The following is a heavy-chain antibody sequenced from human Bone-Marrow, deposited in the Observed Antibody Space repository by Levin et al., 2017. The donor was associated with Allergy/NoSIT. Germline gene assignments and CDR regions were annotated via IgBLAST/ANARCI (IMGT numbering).Heavy chain of an antibody. D-gene: IGHD4-17*01. V-gene: IGHV3-48*01. J-gene: IGHJ4*02. CDR2: ISSSSSTI. CDR3: ARGYDDYV. Sequence: GESLKISCAASGFTFSSYDMNWVRQAPGKGLEWVSYISSSSSTIYYADSVKGRFTISRDNAKNSLYLQMNSLRADDTAVYYCARGYDDYVWGQGTLVTVSS. CDR1: GFTFSSYD.